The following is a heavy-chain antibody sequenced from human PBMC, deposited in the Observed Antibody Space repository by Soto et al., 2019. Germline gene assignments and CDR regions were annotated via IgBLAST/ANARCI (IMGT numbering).Heavy chain of an antibody. CDR3: ARALAAAPTSFDY. Sequence: QVQLVQSGGEVQKPGASVKVSCKASGYTFTGFGISWVRQAPGQGLEWMGWINAFNGNTNYPQKLQGRVTMTTDTSTRTAYMELRSLRSDDTAVYYCARALAAAPTSFDYWGQGTLVTVSS. CDR2: INAFNGNT. V-gene: IGHV1-18*01. J-gene: IGHJ4*02. CDR1: GYTFTGFG. D-gene: IGHD6-13*01.